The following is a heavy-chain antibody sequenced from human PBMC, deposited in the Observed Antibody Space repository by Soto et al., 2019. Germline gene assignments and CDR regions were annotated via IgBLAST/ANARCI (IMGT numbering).Heavy chain of an antibody. CDR2: IYPGDSDT. J-gene: IGHJ6*02. V-gene: IGHV5-51*01. CDR1: GYNYNLHW. Sequence: GESLKISCRGSGYNYNLHWISWVRQKPGRGLEWMGIIYPGDSDTRYNPSFQGQVTISVDKSINTAYLQWDSLEASDTATYYCARHLRSYDFFQYYYGIDVWGQGSTVTVSS. D-gene: IGHD3-16*01. CDR3: ARHLRSYDFFQYYYGIDV.